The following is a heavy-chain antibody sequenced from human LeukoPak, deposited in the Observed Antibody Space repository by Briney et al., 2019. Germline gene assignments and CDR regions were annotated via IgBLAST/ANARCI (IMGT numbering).Heavy chain of an antibody. CDR2: ISSSSSYI. Sequence: GGSLRLSCAASGFTFSSYSMNWVRQAPGKGLEWVSSISSSSSYIYYADSVKGRFTISRDNAKDSLYLQMNSLRAEDTAVYYCASAERYYDFWRASYYYYGMAVWGQGTTVTVSS. CDR1: GFTFSSYS. CDR3: ASAERYYDFWRASYYYYGMAV. V-gene: IGHV3-21*01. J-gene: IGHJ6*02. D-gene: IGHD3-3*01.